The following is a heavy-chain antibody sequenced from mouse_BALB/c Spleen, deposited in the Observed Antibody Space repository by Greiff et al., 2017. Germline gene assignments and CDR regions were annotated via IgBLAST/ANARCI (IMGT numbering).Heavy chain of an antibody. CDR1: GYTFTSYW. CDR3: ARRVITTVVESFDV. D-gene: IGHD1-1*01. J-gene: IGHJ1*01. V-gene: IGHV1-7*01. CDR2: INPSTGYT. Sequence: VQLQQSGAELAKPGASVKMSCKASGYTFTSYWMHWVKQRPGQGLEWIGYINPSTGYTEYNQKFKDKATLTADKSSSTAYMQLSSLTSEDSAVYYCARRVITTVVESFDVWGAGTTVTVSS.